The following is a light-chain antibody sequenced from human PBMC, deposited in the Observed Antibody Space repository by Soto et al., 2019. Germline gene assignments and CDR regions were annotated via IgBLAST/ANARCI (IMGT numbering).Light chain of an antibody. V-gene: IGLV2-14*01. CDR2: EVS. CDR3: GSYTSSSTLVV. Sequence: QSALTQPASVSGSPGQSITISCTGTSSDLGTYNYVSWYQQHPGKAPKLMIYEVSNRPSGVSNRFSGSKSGNTASLTISGLQAEDEADYYCGSYTSSSTLVVFGGGTKLTVL. CDR1: SSDLGTYNY. J-gene: IGLJ2*01.